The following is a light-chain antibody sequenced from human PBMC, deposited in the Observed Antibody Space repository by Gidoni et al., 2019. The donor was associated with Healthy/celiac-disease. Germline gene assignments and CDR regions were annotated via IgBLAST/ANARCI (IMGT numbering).Light chain of an antibody. CDR3: QQYGSSPSWT. V-gene: IGKV3-20*01. CDR1: QSVSSSY. J-gene: IGKJ1*01. CDR2: GAS. Sequence: EIVLTPSPGTLSLSPGERATLSCRASQSVSSSYLAWYQQKPGQAPRLLIYGASSRATGIPDRFSGSGSGTDFTLTISRLEPEDFAGYYCQQYGSSPSWTFGQGTKVEIK.